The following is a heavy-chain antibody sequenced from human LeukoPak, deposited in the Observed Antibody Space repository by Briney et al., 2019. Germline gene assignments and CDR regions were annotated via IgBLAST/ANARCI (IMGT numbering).Heavy chain of an antibody. V-gene: IGHV1-3*01. J-gene: IGHJ4*02. CDR3: ARTTAMVTIFDY. CDR1: GYTFTSYD. D-gene: IGHD5-18*01. CDR2: INAGDGNT. Sequence: GASVKVSCKASGYTFTSYDINWVRQAPGQRLEWMGWINAGDGNTKYSQKFQGRVTITRDTSASTAYMELSGLRSEDTAVYYCARTTAMVTIFDYWGQGTLVTVSS.